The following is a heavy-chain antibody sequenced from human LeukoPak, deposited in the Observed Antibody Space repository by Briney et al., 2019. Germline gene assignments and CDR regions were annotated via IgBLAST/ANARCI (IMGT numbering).Heavy chain of an antibody. V-gene: IGHV3-23*01. J-gene: IGHJ4*02. CDR3: AKDQRLVAARLDY. D-gene: IGHD6-6*01. CDR2: ISGSGGST. CDR1: GFSFSNYA. Sequence: TGGSLRLSCAASGFSFSNYAMSWVRQAPGKGLEWVSVISGSGGSTYYADSVKGRFTISRDNSRKTLYLQMNSLRAEDTAVYYCAKDQRLVAARLDYWGQGTLVTVSS.